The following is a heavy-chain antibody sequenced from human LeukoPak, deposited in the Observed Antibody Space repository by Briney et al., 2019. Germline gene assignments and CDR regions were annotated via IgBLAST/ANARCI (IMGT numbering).Heavy chain of an antibody. CDR1: GGTFSSCA. CDR2: IIPILGIA. J-gene: IGHJ4*02. D-gene: IGHD3-16*02. CDR3: ARSFGGVIVILGDY. V-gene: IGHV1-69*04. Sequence: SVKVSCKASGGTFSSCAISWVRQAPGQGLEWMGRIIPILGIANYAQKFQGRVTITADKSTSTAYMELSSLRSEDTAVYYCARSFGGVIVILGDYWGQGTLVTVSS.